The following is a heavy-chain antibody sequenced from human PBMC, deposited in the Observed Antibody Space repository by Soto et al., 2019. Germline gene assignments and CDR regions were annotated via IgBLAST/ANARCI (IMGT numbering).Heavy chain of an antibody. CDR2: ISGSDGGA. Sequence: EVHLLESGGGLVQPGGSLRLSCAASELSSSNHAMTWVRQAPGKGLEWVSGISGSDGGAYYADSVKGRFTISRDNSRSTLYVQMNILRVEDTAVYYCARGRLHGYTNGGLSYFHSWGQGTLVTVSS. J-gene: IGHJ4*02. V-gene: IGHV3-23*01. CDR3: ARGRLHGYTNGGLSYFHS. D-gene: IGHD5-18*01. CDR1: ELSSSNHA.